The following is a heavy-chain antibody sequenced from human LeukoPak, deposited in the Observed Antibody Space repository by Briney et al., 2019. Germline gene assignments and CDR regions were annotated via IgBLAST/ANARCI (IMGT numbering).Heavy chain of an antibody. Sequence: GGSLRLSCAASGFTFSSYAMSWVRQAPGKGLEWVSAISGSGGSTYYADSVKGRFTISRDNSKNTLYLQMNSLRAEDTAVYYCAKDPDPHSYGYSYFGHWGQGTLVTVFS. J-gene: IGHJ4*02. D-gene: IGHD5-18*01. CDR3: AKDPDPHSYGYSYFGH. CDR1: GFTFSSYA. V-gene: IGHV3-23*01. CDR2: ISGSGGST.